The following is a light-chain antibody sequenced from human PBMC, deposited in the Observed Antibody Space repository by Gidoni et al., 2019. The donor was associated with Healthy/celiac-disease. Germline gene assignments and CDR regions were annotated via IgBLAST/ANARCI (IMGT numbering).Light chain of an antibody. Sequence: IQMTQSPSSLSASVGDRITITCQASQDINKYLNWYQQKPGNATKLLIYDASNLERGVPSRFSGSGSGTHFTFTSTSLQAEDIATYSCQQYGTLPYTFGQGTKLEIK. CDR3: QQYGTLPYT. J-gene: IGKJ2*01. CDR1: QDINKY. CDR2: DAS. V-gene: IGKV1-33*01.